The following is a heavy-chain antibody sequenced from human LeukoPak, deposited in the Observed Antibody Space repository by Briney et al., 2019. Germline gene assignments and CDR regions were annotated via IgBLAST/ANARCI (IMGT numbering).Heavy chain of an antibody. CDR3: ARLPYTMVRGVDDAFDI. CDR2: INPNSGGT. D-gene: IGHD3-10*01. V-gene: IGHV1-2*02. CDR1: GYTFTGYY. J-gene: IGHJ3*02. Sequence: ASVKVSCKASGYTFTGYYMHWVRQAPGQGLERMGWINPNSGGTNYAQKFQGRVTMTGDTSISTAYMELSRLRSDDTAVYYCARLPYTMVRGVDDAFDIWGQGTMVTVSS.